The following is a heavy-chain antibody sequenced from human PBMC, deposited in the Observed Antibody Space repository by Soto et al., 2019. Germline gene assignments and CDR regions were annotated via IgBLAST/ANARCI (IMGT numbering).Heavy chain of an antibody. CDR1: VVSISSSSYY. D-gene: IGHD3-10*01. CDR3: ARQEEGINMAAFDI. J-gene: IGHJ3*02. V-gene: IGHV4-39*01. Sequence: SETLSLTCTFSVVSISSSSYYCGWIRQPPGKGLEWIGSIYYSGSTYYNPSLKSRVTISVDTSKNQFSLKLSSVTAADTAVYYCARQEEGINMAAFDIWGQGTMVNVSS. CDR2: IYYSGST.